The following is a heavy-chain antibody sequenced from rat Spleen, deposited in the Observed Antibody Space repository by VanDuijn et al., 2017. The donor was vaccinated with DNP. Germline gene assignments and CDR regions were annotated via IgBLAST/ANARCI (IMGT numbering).Heavy chain of an antibody. CDR1: GFPLNTFP. CDR3: TTDNYSAPFDY. J-gene: IGHJ2*01. V-gene: IGHV5-46*01. CDR2: ISYDGGRT. Sequence: EVQLVESGGNLVQPGGSMKLSCSVSGFPLNTFPMAWVRQAPTKGLEWVASISYDGGRTYYRDSVKGRFTISRDNAKSSLYLQMDSLRSEDTATYYCTTDNYSAPFDYWGQGVMVTVSS. D-gene: IGHD1-8*01.